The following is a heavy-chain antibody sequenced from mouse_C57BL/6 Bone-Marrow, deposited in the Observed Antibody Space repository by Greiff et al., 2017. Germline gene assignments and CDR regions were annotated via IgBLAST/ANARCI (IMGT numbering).Heavy chain of an antibody. Sequence: EVQLQQSGPGLVKPSQSLSLTCSVTGYSITSGYYWNWIRQFPGNKLEWMGYISYDGSNNYNPSLKNRISITRDTSKNQFFLKLNSVTTEDTATYYCARHYGSSPRYFDVWGTGTTVTVSS. CDR3: ARHYGSSPRYFDV. CDR1: GYSITSGYY. D-gene: IGHD1-1*01. J-gene: IGHJ1*03. V-gene: IGHV3-6*01. CDR2: ISYDGSN.